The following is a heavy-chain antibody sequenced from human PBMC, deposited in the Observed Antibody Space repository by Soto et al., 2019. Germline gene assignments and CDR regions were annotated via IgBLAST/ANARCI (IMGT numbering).Heavy chain of an antibody. CDR1: GGSTSSDNY. V-gene: IGHV4-30-4*01. CDR3: AREGGESSDGLYYFDS. J-gene: IGHJ4*02. CDR2: IYYSGNT. Sequence: SETLSLTCTVSGGSTSSDNYWSWIRQPPGKGLERIGHIYYSGNTDYNPSLKSRLAISIDTSKNQFALRLSSVTAADTAVYFCAREGGESSDGLYYFDSWGQGSLVTVSS. D-gene: IGHD3-16*01.